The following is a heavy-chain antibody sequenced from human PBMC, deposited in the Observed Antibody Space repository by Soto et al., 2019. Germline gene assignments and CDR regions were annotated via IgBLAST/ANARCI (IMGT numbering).Heavy chain of an antibody. CDR2: ISGSGGST. J-gene: IGHJ4*02. CDR1: GFTFSSYA. D-gene: IGHD3-22*01. Sequence: AGGSLRLSCAASGFTFSSYAMSWVRQAPGKGLEWVSAISGSGGSTYYADSVKGRFTISRDNSKNTLYLQMNSLRAEDTAVYYCAKVPYYDSSGYSRFDYWGQGTLVTVSS. CDR3: AKVPYYDSSGYSRFDY. V-gene: IGHV3-23*01.